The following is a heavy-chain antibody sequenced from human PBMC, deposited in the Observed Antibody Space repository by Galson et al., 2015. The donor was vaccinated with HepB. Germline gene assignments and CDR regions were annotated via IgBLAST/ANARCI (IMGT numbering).Heavy chain of an antibody. Sequence: SLRLSCAASGFTFSGSAIHWVRQASGKGPEWLGRIRSKANSYATSYVPSLKGRFTISRDDSKNMAYLHMKSLKTEDTAVYYCTRLGDFSGYSSRWGQGTLVTVSS. CDR1: GFTFSGSA. J-gene: IGHJ4*02. CDR2: IRSKANSYAT. V-gene: IGHV3-73*01. D-gene: IGHD6-13*01. CDR3: TRLGDFSGYSSR.